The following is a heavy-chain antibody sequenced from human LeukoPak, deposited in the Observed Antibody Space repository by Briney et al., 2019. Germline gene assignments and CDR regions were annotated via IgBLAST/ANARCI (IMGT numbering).Heavy chain of an antibody. D-gene: IGHD1-26*01. CDR1: GGSISSSSYF. V-gene: IGHV4-39*01. Sequence: PSETLSLTCTVSGGSISSSSYFWGWIRQPPGKGLEWIGSIYYSGSTYYNPSLKSRVTISVDTSKNQFSLKVSSVTAADTAVYYCARHQHAGREHYYGIDVWGQGTTVSVSS. CDR2: IYYSGST. CDR3: ARHQHAGREHYYGIDV. J-gene: IGHJ6*02.